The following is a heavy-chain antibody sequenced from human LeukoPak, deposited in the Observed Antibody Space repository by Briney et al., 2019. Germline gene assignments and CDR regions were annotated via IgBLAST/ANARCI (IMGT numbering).Heavy chain of an antibody. CDR3: ARGRRYRNPPLIVGNWFDP. CDR2: IYYRGST. D-gene: IGHD1-26*01. Sequence: SETLSLTCTVSGDSISSRSHYWGWIRQPPGKGLEWIGSIYYRGSTYYNPSLKSRVTISVDTSKNQFSLKLSSVTAADTAVYYCARGRRYRNPPLIVGNWFDPWGQGTLVTVSS. J-gene: IGHJ5*02. V-gene: IGHV4-39*07. CDR1: GDSISSRSHY.